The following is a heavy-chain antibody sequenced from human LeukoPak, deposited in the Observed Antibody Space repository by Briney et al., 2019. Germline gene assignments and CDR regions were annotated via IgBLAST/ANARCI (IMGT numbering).Heavy chain of an antibody. CDR1: GFTVSSNY. V-gene: IGHV3-66*01. D-gene: IGHD5-12*01. CDR3: ARDISGYDISWFDP. Sequence: GGSLRLSCAASGFTVSSNYMSWVRQAPGKGLEWVSIIYSDGSTYYADSVKGRFTISRDNSKNTLYLQMNSLRAEDTAVYYCARDISGYDISWFDPWGQGTLVTVSS. CDR2: IYSDGST. J-gene: IGHJ5*02.